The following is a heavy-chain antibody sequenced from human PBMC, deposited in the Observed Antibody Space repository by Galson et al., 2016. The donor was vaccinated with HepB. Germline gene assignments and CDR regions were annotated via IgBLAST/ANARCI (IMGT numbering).Heavy chain of an antibody. CDR2: INGGGTVT. D-gene: IGHD7-27*01. CDR3: AKDGRASLTGDHFDL. J-gene: IGHJ4*02. CDR1: GFMFSSCA. Sequence: SLRLSCAASGFMFSSCAMSWVRQAPGKGLEWVSGINGGGTVTKYADSVKGRFTISRDNSKNTLYLQMNSLRAEDTAVYYCAKDGRASLTGDHFDLWGQGTLVTVSS. V-gene: IGHV3-23*01.